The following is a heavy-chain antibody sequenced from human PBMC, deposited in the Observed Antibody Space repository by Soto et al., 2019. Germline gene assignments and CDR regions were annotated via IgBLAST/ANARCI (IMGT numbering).Heavy chain of an antibody. CDR3: ARESLPARVLANLNKLVWFDP. V-gene: IGHV1-3*01. CDR1: GYTFTSYA. CDR2: INAGNGNT. Sequence: QVQLVQSGAEVKKPGASVKVSCKASGYTFTSYAMHWVRQAPGQRLEWMGWINAGNGNTKYSQKFQGRVTITRDTSASTAYMELSSLRSEGTAFYYSARESLPARVLANLNKLVWFDPWGQGTLVTVSS. J-gene: IGHJ5*02. D-gene: IGHD3-3*02.